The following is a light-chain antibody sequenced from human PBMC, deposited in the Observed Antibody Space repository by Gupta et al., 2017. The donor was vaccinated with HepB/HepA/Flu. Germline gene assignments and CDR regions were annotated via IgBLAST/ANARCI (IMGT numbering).Light chain of an antibody. CDR2: GAS. V-gene: IGKV1-9*01. J-gene: IGKJ3*01. CDR1: QDIGNF. CDR3: QQRNRYPNI. Sequence: DIQLTQSPSFLSASVGDRVTITCRASQDIGNFLAWYQQKPGKAPNLLIYGASTVQSGVPSRFSGSGSGTDFSLTITSLQPEDFASYYCQQRNRYPNIFGHGTKVDFK.